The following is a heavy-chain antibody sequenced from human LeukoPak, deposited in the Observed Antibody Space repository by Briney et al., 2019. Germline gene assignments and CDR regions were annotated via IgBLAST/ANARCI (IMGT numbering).Heavy chain of an antibody. D-gene: IGHD3-10*01. V-gene: IGHV3-48*01. CDR3: ARDTQQDYYGSGSPFGY. CDR2: ISSSSSTI. CDR1: GFTFSSCS. Sequence: PGGSLRLSCAASGFTFSSCSMNWVRQAPGKGLEWVSYISSSSSTIYYADSVKGRFTISRDNAKNSLYLQMNSLRAEDTAVYYCARDTQQDYYGSGSPFGYWGQGTLVTVSS. J-gene: IGHJ4*02.